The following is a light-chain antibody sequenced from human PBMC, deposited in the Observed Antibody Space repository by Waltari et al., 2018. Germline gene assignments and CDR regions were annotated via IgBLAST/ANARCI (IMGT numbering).Light chain of an antibody. CDR1: QSISSY. J-gene: IGKJ3*01. V-gene: IGKV1-39*01. Sequence: DIQMTQSPSSLSASVGDRVTITCRESQSISSYLNWYQQKPGKAPKLLIYAASSLQSGVPSRFSGSGSGTDFTLTISSLQPEDFATYYCQQSYSTLFTFGPGTKVDIK. CDR3: QQSYSTLFT. CDR2: AAS.